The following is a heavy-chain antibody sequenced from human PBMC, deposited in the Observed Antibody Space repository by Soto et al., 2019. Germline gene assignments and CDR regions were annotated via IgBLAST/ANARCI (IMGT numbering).Heavy chain of an antibody. CDR1: GDSISTHY. D-gene: IGHD2-8*01. Sequence: QVQLHESGPGLVKPSETLSLTCTVSGDSISTHYWSWIRQPPGKGLQWIGYIFYRGGTAYNPSLKSRVTISLDMSKKPFSMKLSSVTAADAATYYCARRQMVQKGLDYWGKGNLVTVSS. V-gene: IGHV4-59*11. J-gene: IGHJ4*02. CDR3: ARRQMVQKGLDY. CDR2: IFYRGGT.